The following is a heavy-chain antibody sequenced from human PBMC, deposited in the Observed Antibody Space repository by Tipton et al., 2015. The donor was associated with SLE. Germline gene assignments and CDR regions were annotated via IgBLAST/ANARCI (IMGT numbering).Heavy chain of an antibody. V-gene: IGHV4-38-2*01. CDR2: IYHSGST. CDR3: ATDWNSGWFDP. D-gene: IGHD1-7*01. CDR1: GYSISSGYY. J-gene: IGHJ5*02. Sequence: TLSLTCAVSGYSISSGYYWGWIRQPPGKGLEWIGSIYHSGSTYYNPSLKSRVTISVDTSKNQFSLQLNSVTPEDTAVYYCATDWNSGWFDPWGQGTLVTVSS.